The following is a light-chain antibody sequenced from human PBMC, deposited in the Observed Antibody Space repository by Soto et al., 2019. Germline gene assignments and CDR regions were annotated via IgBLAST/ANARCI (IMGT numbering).Light chain of an antibody. J-gene: IGKJ4*01. CDR2: GAT. CDR1: QGISSF. CDR3: QQLNSYPLT. V-gene: IGKV1-9*01. Sequence: DIQLTQSPSFLSASVGDRVTITCRASQGISSFLAWSQQKPGKAPRLLIYGATTLQSGVPSRFSGSGSGTEFTLTISSLQPEDFPTYYCQQLNSYPLTFGGGTKVEIK.